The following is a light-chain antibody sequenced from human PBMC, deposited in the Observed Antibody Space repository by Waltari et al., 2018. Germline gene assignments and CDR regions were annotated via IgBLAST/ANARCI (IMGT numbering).Light chain of an antibody. CDR2: RNN. V-gene: IGLV1-47*01. CDR3: AVWDDSLSVV. Sequence: QSVLTQPPSASGAPGQRVTISCSGTTSNIGNNYVFWYQQLPGSAPQLLIYRNNQRPSGVPDRFSGSKSGTSASLDISGLRSEDEAEYYCAVWDDSLSVVFGGGTKLTVV. J-gene: IGLJ3*02. CDR1: TSNIGNNY.